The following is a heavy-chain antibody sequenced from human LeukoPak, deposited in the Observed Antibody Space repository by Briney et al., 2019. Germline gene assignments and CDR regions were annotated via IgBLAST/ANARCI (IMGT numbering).Heavy chain of an antibody. CDR2: ISAYNGNT. CDR1: GYTFTSYG. D-gene: IGHD2-2*01. Sequence: GASVKVSCKASGYTFTSYGISWVRQAPGQGLEWMGWISAYNGNTNYAQKLQGRVTMTTDTSTSTAYMELRSLRSDDTAVYYCAKVGEYQLLLYAFDMWGQGTMVTVSS. V-gene: IGHV1-18*01. CDR3: AKVGEYQLLLYAFDM. J-gene: IGHJ3*02.